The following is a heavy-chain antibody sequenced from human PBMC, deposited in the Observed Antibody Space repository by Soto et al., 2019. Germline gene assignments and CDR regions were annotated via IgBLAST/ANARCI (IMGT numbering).Heavy chain of an antibody. CDR3: AMNPHRSNSGYDLVDY. V-gene: IGHV4-30-4*01. CDR2: IYYSGST. CDR1: GGSISSGDYY. Sequence: SETLSLTCTVSGGSISSGDYYWSWIRQPPGKGLEWIGYIYYSGSTYYNPSLKSRVTISVDTSKNQFSLKLSSVTAADTAVYYCAMNPHRSNSGYDLVDYWGQGT. J-gene: IGHJ4*02. D-gene: IGHD5-12*01.